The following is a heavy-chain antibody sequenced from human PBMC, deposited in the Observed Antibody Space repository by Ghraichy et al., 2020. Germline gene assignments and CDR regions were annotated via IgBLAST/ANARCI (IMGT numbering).Heavy chain of an antibody. Sequence: GESLNISCAASGFLFSSYAMSWVHQAPGKGLEWVSFISGSGGTTFYTDSVRGRFTISRDNSKNIVYLQINSLRAEDTAVYFCAKGRGYTDSSGYRALDVWGQGTTVTVFS. CDR2: ISGSGGTT. J-gene: IGHJ6*02. CDR3: AKGRGYTDSSGYRALDV. V-gene: IGHV3-23*01. CDR1: GFLFSSYA. D-gene: IGHD3-22*01.